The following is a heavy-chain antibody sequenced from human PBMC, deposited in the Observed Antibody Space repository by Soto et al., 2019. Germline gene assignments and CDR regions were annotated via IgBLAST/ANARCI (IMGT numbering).Heavy chain of an antibody. Sequence: SETLSLTCTVSGGSIPRTNYYWGWIRQPPGKGLEWIGSVYLSGSTCFNLSLKSRVAMSVDRSKNQFSLELNSATAADRAVYYCARQPESTSYFDYWGQGILVTVSS. CDR1: GGSIPRTNYY. CDR2: VYLSGST. V-gene: IGHV4-39*01. CDR3: ARQPESTSYFDY. J-gene: IGHJ4*02. D-gene: IGHD2-2*01.